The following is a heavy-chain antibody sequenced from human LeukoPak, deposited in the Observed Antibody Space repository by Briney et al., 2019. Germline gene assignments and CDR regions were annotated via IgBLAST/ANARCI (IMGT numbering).Heavy chain of an antibody. V-gene: IGHV3-23*01. Sequence: GGSVRLSCVASGFIFSSFGMNWVRQAPGKGLEWVSTISGGGDSTYYADAVKGRFTISRDNSKNTLSLQMNSLRAEDTAVYYCAKNVRYYYYYMDVWGKGTTVTVSS. J-gene: IGHJ6*03. CDR1: GFIFSSFG. CDR3: AKNVRYYYYYMDV. D-gene: IGHD6-6*01. CDR2: ISGGGDST.